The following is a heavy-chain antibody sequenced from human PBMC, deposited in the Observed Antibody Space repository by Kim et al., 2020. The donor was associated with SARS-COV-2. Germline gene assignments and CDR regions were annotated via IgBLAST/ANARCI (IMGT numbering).Heavy chain of an antibody. CDR3: ARDNLWFGELAYYFDY. CDR2: IWYDGSNK. Sequence: GGSLRLSCAASGFTFSSYGMHWVRQAPGKGLEWVAVIWYDGSNKYYADSVKGRFTISRDNSKNTLYLQMNSLRAEDTAVYYCARDNLWFGELAYYFDYWGQGTLVTVSS. V-gene: IGHV3-33*01. J-gene: IGHJ4*02. CDR1: GFTFSSYG. D-gene: IGHD3-10*01.